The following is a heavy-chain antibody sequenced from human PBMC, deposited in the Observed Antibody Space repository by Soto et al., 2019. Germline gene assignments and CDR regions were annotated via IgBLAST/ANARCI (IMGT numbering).Heavy chain of an antibody. CDR2: ISDYNGNT. D-gene: IGHD6-6*01. V-gene: IGHV1-18*01. J-gene: IGHJ6*02. Sequence: QVQLVQSGAEVKKPGASVKVSCKASGYTFTSYGISWVRQAPGQGLEWMGWISDYNGNTNYAQKLKGRVTMTTDTSTSRAYMELRRLRSDDTAVYYCAREGSALVADRYYYYGMDVWGQGTTVTVSS. CDR1: GYTFTSYG. CDR3: AREGSALVADRYYYYGMDV.